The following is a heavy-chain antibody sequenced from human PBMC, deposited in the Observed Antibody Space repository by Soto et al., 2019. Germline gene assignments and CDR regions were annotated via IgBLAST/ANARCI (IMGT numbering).Heavy chain of an antibody. CDR2: IFSNDER. D-gene: IGHD3-3*01. CDR1: GTLRSNVRMG. V-gene: IGHV2-26*01. CDR3: AAIVGLLDFWNGNLLTGIWFDP. J-gene: IGHJ5*02. Sequence: QVTLKESGPVVVKPTETLTLTCTVSGTLRSNVRMGVTWIRQPPGNALAWLPHIFSNDERSSSQSLRSRVTISRDTSKGQVVLSLASVAAVDTGTFYCAAIVGLLDFWNGNLLTGIWFDPWGAGALVTVSS.